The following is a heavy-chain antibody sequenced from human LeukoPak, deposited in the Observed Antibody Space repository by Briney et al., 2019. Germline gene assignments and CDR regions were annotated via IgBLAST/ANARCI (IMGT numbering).Heavy chain of an antibody. CDR3: ARWASGWFPFDY. V-gene: IGHV1-2*02. Sequence: ASVTVSCKASGYTFTGYYMHWVRQAPGQGLEWMGWINPNSGGTNYAQNFQGRVTMTRNTSISTAYMELSSLKSEDTGVYYCARWASGWFPFDYWGQGSLVTVSS. J-gene: IGHJ4*02. CDR2: INPNSGGT. D-gene: IGHD3-10*01. CDR1: GYTFTGYY.